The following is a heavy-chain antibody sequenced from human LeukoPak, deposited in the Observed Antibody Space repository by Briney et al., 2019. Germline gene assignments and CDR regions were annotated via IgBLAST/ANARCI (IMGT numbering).Heavy chain of an antibody. CDR1: GNSISSGDNY. J-gene: IGHJ3*02. Sequence: PSETLSLTCTVSGNSISSGDNYWSWIRQPAGKGLEWIGYIYYSGSTYYNPSLKSRVTISVGTSKNHFSLKLSSVTAVDTAIYYCARTRRPYDAFDIWGQGTMVTVSS. V-gene: IGHV4-30-4*07. CDR2: IYYSGST. CDR3: ARTRRPYDAFDI.